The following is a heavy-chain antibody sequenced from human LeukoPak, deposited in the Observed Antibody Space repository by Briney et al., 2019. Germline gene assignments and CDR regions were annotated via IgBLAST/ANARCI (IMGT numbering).Heavy chain of an antibody. V-gene: IGHV3-30*18. CDR3: AKDPRPGAAAGDY. CDR2: ISYDGSNK. Sequence: GGSLRLSCAASGFTFSSYGMHWVRQAPGKGLEWAAVISYDGSNKYYADSVKGRFTISRDNSKNTLYLQMNSLRAEDTAVYYCAKDPRPGAAAGDYWGQGTLVTVSS. J-gene: IGHJ4*02. CDR1: GFTFSSYG. D-gene: IGHD6-13*01.